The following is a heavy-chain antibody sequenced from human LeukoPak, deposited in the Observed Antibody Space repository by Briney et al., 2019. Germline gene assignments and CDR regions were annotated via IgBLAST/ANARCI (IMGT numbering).Heavy chain of an antibody. V-gene: IGHV3-33*06. CDR3: AKEVADYYDSSGYYSVFDY. CDR2: IWYDGSNK. D-gene: IGHD3-22*01. J-gene: IGHJ4*02. CDR1: GFTFSGFG. Sequence: GKSLRLSCAASGFTFSGFGMHWVRQAPGKGLEWVAVIWYDGSNKYYADSVKGRFTISRDNSKNTLYLQMNSLRAEDTAVYYCAKEVADYYDSSGYYSVFDYWGQGTLVTVSS.